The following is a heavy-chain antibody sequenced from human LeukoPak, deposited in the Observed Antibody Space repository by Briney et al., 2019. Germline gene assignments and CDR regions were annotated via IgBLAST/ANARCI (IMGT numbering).Heavy chain of an antibody. V-gene: IGHV3-7*01. CDR1: GFTFSSYW. CDR3: ARDYGSSGYKFDY. Sequence: GGSLRLSCAASGFTFSSYWMSWVRQAPGKGLEWVANIKQDGSEKYYVDSVKGRFTISRDNAKNSLYLQMNSLRAEDTAVYYCARDYGSSGYKFDYWGQGTLVTVSS. CDR2: IKQDGSEK. D-gene: IGHD3-22*01. J-gene: IGHJ4*02.